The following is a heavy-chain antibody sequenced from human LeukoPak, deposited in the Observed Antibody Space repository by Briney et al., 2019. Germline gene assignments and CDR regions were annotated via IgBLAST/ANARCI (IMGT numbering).Heavy chain of an antibody. CDR1: GYTFTSYG. J-gene: IGHJ5*02. V-gene: IGHV1-69*13. D-gene: IGHD1-1*01. Sequence: SVKVSCKASGYTFTSYGISWVRQAPGQGLEWMGGIIPIFGTANYAQKFQGRVTITADESTSTAYMELSSLRSEDTAVYYCARGAGGYRFDPWGQGTLVTVSS. CDR2: IIPIFGTA. CDR3: ARGAGGYRFDP.